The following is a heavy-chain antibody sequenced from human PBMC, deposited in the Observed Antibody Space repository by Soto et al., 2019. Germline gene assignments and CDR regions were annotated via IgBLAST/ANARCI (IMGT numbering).Heavy chain of an antibody. Sequence: SETLSLTCTVSGGSISSYYWSWIRQPPGKGLEWIGYIYYSGSTNYNPSLKSRVTISVDTSKNQFSLKLNSVTAADTAVYYCARAPHLSGGDCLFDYWGQGTLVTVSS. CDR3: ARAPHLSGGDCLFDY. CDR2: IYYSGST. V-gene: IGHV4-59*01. J-gene: IGHJ4*02. CDR1: GGSISSYY. D-gene: IGHD2-21*01.